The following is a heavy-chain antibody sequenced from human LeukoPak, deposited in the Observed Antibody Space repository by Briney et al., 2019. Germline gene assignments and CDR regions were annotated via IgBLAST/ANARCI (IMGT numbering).Heavy chain of an antibody. CDR3: ARSEYSSGWVLGEVDAFDI. D-gene: IGHD6-19*01. Sequence: SVKVSYKASGGTFISYAISWVRQAPGQGLEWMGRIIPIFGTANYAQKFQGRVTITTDESTSTAYMELSSLRSEDTAVYYCARSEYSSGWVLGEVDAFDIWGQGTMVTVSS. J-gene: IGHJ3*02. V-gene: IGHV1-69*05. CDR1: GGTFISYA. CDR2: IIPIFGTA.